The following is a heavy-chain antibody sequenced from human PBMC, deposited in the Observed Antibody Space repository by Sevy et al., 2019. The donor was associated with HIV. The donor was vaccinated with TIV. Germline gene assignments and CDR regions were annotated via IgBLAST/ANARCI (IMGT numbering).Heavy chain of an antibody. D-gene: IGHD6-13*01. CDR1: GLTVSNAW. CDR3: AAGLGKADFDS. V-gene: IGHV3-15*01. CDR2: IKSKSDGGTR. J-gene: IGHJ5*01. Sequence: GGSLRLSCAASGLTVSNAWMNWVRQAPGKGLEWVGRIKSKSDGGTRDLAAPVKGRVSISRDASRNTVSLEISSLKIEDTCMYYCAAGLGKADFDSWRQGTLVTVSS.